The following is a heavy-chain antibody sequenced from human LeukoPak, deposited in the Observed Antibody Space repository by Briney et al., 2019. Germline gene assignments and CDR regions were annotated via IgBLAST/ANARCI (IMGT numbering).Heavy chain of an antibody. Sequence: PSETLSLTCTVSGGSININTYYWDWIRQPPGKGLEWIGSIYCSGSTYYNPSLKSRVTISVDTSKNQFSLKLSSVTAADTAVYYCARASHGWYFDLWGRGTLVTVSS. CDR3: ARASHGWYFDL. CDR2: IYCSGST. CDR1: GGSININTYY. J-gene: IGHJ2*01. D-gene: IGHD6-6*01. V-gene: IGHV4-39*07.